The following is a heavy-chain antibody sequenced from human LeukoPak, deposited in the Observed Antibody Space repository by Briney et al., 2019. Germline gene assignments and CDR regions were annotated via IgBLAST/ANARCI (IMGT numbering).Heavy chain of an antibody. CDR1: GFTFSSYW. CDR2: ISGSGGST. J-gene: IGHJ6*02. V-gene: IGHV3-23*01. D-gene: IGHD1-26*01. Sequence: GGSLRLSCAASGFTFSSYWMSWVRQAPGKGLEWVSAISGSGGSTYYADSVKGRFTISRDNSKNTLYLQMNSLRAEDTAVYYCFLPIVGATGNYYYYGMDVWGQGTTVTVSS. CDR3: FLPIVGATGNYYYYGMDV.